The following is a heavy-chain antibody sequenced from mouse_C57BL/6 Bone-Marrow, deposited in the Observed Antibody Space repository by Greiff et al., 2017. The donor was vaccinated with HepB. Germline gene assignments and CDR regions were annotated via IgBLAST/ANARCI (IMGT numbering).Heavy chain of an antibody. CDR2: IFPGSGST. J-gene: IGHJ2*01. CDR1: GYTFTSHW. V-gene: IGHV1-56*01. Sequence: VQLQQSGPELVRPGASVKISCKAPGYTFTSHWMQWVRQRPGQGLEWIGEIFPGSGSTYYNEKFKGKATLTVDTSSSTAYMQLSSLTSEDSAVYFCARAYYDYDEGENYFDYWGQGTTLTVSS. D-gene: IGHD2-4*01. CDR3: ARAYYDYDEGENYFDY.